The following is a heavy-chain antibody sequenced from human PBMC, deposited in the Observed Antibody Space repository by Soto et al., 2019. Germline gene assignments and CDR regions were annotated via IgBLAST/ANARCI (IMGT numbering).Heavy chain of an antibody. Sequence: GGSLRLSCAGSGFTVTDNHMTWARQAPGRGPEWVSTIYYNGNTFHADSVWGRFTISRDTSKNMLYLQMNSLRAEDTAVYYCATGGDTAKDGYWGQGTLVTVSS. V-gene: IGHV3-53*01. CDR2: IYYNGNT. CDR3: ATGGDTAKDGY. CDR1: GFTVTDNH. D-gene: IGHD5-18*01. J-gene: IGHJ4*02.